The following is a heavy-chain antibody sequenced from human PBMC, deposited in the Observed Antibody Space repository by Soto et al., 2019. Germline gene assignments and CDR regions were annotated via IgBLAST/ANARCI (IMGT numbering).Heavy chain of an antibody. J-gene: IGHJ6*02. CDR3: ATAPVPTTYYYYCCMDV. CDR2: IKQDGSEK. CDR1: GFTFSSYS. D-gene: IGHD5-12*01. V-gene: IGHV3-7*01. Sequence: PGGSLRPSCAASGFTFSSYSMSWVRQAPGKGLEWVANIKQDGSEKYYVHSVKGRFTISRDNAKNSLYLQMTSLRAEDTAVYYCATAPVPTTYYYYCCMDVWGQGTPVTVSS.